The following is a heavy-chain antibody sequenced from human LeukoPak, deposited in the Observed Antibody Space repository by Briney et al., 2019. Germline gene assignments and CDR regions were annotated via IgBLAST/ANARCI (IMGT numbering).Heavy chain of an antibody. CDR3: ANPPTVTSFHY. D-gene: IGHD4-11*01. Sequence: GGSLRLSCAASGFNFSSYWMIWVRQAPGKGLEWVANIKHDGSDKNYVDSVKGRFTISRDNSKNTLYLQMNSLRAEDTALYYCANPPTVTSFHYWGQGTLVTVSS. CDR1: GFNFSSYW. CDR2: IKHDGSDK. V-gene: IGHV3-7*03. J-gene: IGHJ4*02.